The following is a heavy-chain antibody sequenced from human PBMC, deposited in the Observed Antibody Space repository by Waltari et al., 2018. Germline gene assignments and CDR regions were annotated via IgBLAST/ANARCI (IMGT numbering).Heavy chain of an antibody. V-gene: IGHV4-34*01. CDR1: GGSFSGYY. J-gene: IGHJ5*02. CDR2: INHSGRP. D-gene: IGHD3-3*01. CDR3: ARRPAYFWSGYYYNWFDP. Sequence: QVQLQQWGAGLLKPSETLSLTCAVYGGSFSGYYWSWIRQPPGRGLEWIGEINHSGRPNSHPSLKSRGTISVDTSKNQFSLKLSSVTAADTAVYYCARRPAYFWSGYYYNWFDPWGQGTLVTVSS.